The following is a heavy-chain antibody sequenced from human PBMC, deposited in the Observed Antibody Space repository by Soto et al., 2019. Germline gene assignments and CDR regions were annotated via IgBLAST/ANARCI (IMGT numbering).Heavy chain of an antibody. D-gene: IGHD3-10*01. CDR3: ARQSFFWFGNYYGMDV. Sequence: GESLKISCKGSAYSFTNFWIDWVRQVPGKGLEWVGRIDPIDSYINYSPSFQGQVTISADKSISTAYLQWSSLKASDTAMYYCARQSFFWFGNYYGMDVWGQGTTVTVSS. J-gene: IGHJ6*02. CDR2: IDPIDSYI. V-gene: IGHV5-10-1*04. CDR1: AYSFTNFW.